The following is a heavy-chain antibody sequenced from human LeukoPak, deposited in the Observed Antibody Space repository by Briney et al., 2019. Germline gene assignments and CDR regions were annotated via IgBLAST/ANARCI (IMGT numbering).Heavy chain of an antibody. D-gene: IGHD5-18*01. CDR2: ISSSSSYI. J-gene: IGHJ4*02. CDR1: GFTFSSYS. CDR3: ARDSGDTAMVIVDY. V-gene: IGHV3-21*01. Sequence: GGSLRLSCAASGFTFSSYSMNWVRQAPGKGLEWVSSISSSSSYIYYADSVKGRFTISRDNAKNSLYLQMNSLRDEDTAVYYCARDSGDTAMVIVDYWGQGTLVTVSS.